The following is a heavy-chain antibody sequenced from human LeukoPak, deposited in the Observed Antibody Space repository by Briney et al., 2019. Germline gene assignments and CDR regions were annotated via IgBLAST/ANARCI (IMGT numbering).Heavy chain of an antibody. Sequence: PGGSLRLSCAASGFTFSSFAMYWVRQAPGKGLEWVSSISGSGGSTYCADSVKGRFTISRDNSKNTLYLQMNSLRAEDTAVYSCAKDPRGSHNWLDPWGQGTLVTVSS. V-gene: IGHV3-23*01. CDR1: GFTFSSFA. CDR2: ISGSGGST. D-gene: IGHD3-10*01. J-gene: IGHJ5*02. CDR3: AKDPRGSHNWLDP.